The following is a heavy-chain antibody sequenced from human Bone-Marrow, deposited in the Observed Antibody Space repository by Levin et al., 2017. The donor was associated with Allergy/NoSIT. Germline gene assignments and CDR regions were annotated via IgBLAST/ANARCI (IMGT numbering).Heavy chain of an antibody. D-gene: IGHD3-10*01. Sequence: GGSLRLSCAASGFTFSSYSMNWVRQAPGKGLEWVSSISSSSSYIYYADSVKGRFTISRDNAKNSLYLQMNSLRAEDTAVYYCARAAVTMVRGENWFDPWGQGTLVTVSS. CDR2: ISSSSSYI. V-gene: IGHV3-21*01. CDR3: ARAAVTMVRGENWFDP. J-gene: IGHJ5*02. CDR1: GFTFSSYS.